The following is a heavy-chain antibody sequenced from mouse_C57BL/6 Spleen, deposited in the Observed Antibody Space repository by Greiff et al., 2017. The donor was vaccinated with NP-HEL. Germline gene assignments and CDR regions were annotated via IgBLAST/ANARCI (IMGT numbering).Heavy chain of an antibody. Sequence: QVQLQQSGPGLVQPSQSLSITCTVSGFSLTSYGVHWVRQSPGKGLEWLGVIWSGGSTDYNAAFISRLSISKDNSKSQVCFKMNSLQADDTAIYYCARNLFLGSSGPMDYWGQGTSVTVAS. J-gene: IGHJ4*01. D-gene: IGHD1-1*01. CDR2: IWSGGST. CDR3: ARNLFLGSSGPMDY. CDR1: GFSLTSYG. V-gene: IGHV2-2*01.